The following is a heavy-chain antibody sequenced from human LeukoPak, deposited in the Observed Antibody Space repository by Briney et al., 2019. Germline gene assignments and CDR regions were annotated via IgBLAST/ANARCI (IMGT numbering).Heavy chain of an antibody. CDR2: ISGNGNNI. CDR3: AKDLPQYYDFWSGYYGGFDY. V-gene: IGHV3-43*02. Sequence: HPGGSLRLSCAASGFTFEDYAMHWVRQGPGKGLEWVSLISGNGNNIYYADSVKGRFTISRDNSKNSLYLQMNSLRTEDTALYYCAKDLPQYYDFWSGYYGGFDYWGQGTLVTVSS. D-gene: IGHD3-3*01. J-gene: IGHJ4*02. CDR1: GFTFEDYA.